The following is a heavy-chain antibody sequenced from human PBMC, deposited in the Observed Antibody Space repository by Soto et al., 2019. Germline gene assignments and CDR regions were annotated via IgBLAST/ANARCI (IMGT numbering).Heavy chain of an antibody. CDR1: GFSVTSNY. Sequence: GSLGLSCAASGFSVTSNYMTWVRQAPGKGLECVSVIYAGGNTVYYADSLKGRFTISRDNAKNSLYLQMNRLRAEDTAVYYCARVSWREKYGMDVWGQGTTVTVSS. CDR3: ARVSWREKYGMDV. J-gene: IGHJ6*02. CDR2: IYAGGNTV. V-gene: IGHV3-11*01.